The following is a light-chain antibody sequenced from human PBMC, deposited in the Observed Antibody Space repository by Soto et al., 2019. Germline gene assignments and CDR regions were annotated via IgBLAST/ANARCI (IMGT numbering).Light chain of an antibody. J-gene: IGKJ2*01. Sequence: EIVMTQSRATLSVSPGGSATRTCRASQHVSSNFAWYRQKPGQAPTLLIYRASTRATGIPARFSGSGSGTEFTLTISSLQSEDFAVYYCQQYNNWPYTFGQGTKLEIK. CDR1: QHVSSN. V-gene: IGKV3-15*01. CDR2: RAS. CDR3: QQYNNWPYT.